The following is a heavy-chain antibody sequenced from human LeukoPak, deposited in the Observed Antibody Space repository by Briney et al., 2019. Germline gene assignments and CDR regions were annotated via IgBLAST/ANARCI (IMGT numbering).Heavy chain of an antibody. CDR3: ARFGSSWDYGMDV. CDR2: IYPGDSDNT. D-gene: IGHD6-13*01. J-gene: IGHJ6*02. Sequence: GESLKISCKGSGYSFNTYWIAWVRQMPGKGLEWMGIIYPGDSDNTRYSPSFQGQVTISADKSISTAYLQWSSLKASDTAMYYCARFGSSWDYGMDVWGQGTTVTVSS. V-gene: IGHV5-51*01. CDR1: GYSFNTYW.